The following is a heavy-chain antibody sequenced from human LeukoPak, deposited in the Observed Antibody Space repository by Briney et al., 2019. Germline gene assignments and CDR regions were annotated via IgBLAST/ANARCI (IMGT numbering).Heavy chain of an antibody. V-gene: IGHV4-39*01. Sequence: PSETLSLTCTVSGGSISSSSYYWGWIRAPQGKGLEWIGSIYYSGSTYYNTSLKSRITISVDTSKNQFSLKLSSVTAADTAVYYCARHLQRNWFDPWGQGTLVTVSS. CDR2: IYYSGST. J-gene: IGHJ5*02. CDR1: GGSISSSSYY. CDR3: ARHLQRNWFDP. D-gene: IGHD1-1*01.